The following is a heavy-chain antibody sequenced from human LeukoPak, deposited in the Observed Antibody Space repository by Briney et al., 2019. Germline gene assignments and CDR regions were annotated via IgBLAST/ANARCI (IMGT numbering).Heavy chain of an antibody. CDR1: GGSISTSNYY. J-gene: IGHJ4*02. V-gene: IGHV4-39*07. CDR3: ARALIDVGSFDY. CDR2: IFYSGST. Sequence: SETLSLTCTVSGGSISTSNYYWGWIRQPPGKGLEWIGNIFYSGSTYYSPSLKSRVTISLDTSRNQFSLQLNSVTPEDTAVYYCARALIDVGSFDYWGQGTLVTVSS. D-gene: IGHD3-16*02.